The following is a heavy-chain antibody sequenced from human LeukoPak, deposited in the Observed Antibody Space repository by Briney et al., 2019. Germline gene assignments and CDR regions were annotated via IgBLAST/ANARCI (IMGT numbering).Heavy chain of an antibody. CDR3: ARSGWFGWFDP. J-gene: IGHJ5*02. CDR1: GYFISSGYY. Sequence: PSETLSLTRAVSGYFISSGYYGGWIRQPPGKGLEWIGSIYHSGSTYYNPSLKSRVTISVDTSKNQFSLKLSSVTAADTAVYYCARSGWFGWFDPWGQGTLVTVSS. D-gene: IGHD3-10*01. CDR2: IYHSGST. V-gene: IGHV4-38-2*01.